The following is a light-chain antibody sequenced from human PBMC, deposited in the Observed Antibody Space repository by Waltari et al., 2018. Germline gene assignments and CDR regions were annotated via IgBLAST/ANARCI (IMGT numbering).Light chain of an antibody. CDR1: SSNLGNNY. CDR3: GTWDSSLSAWV. J-gene: IGLJ3*02. Sequence: QSVLTQPPSVSAAPGQKVTISCSGSSSNLGNNYLSWYQQVPGTAPKLFIYDNNKRPSGIPDRFSGSKSGTSATLGITGLQTGDEAHYYCGTWDSSLSAWVFGGGTKLTVL. V-gene: IGLV1-51*01. CDR2: DNN.